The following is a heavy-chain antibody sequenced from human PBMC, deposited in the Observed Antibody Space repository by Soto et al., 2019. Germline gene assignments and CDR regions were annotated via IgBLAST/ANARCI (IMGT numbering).Heavy chain of an antibody. CDR2: VSFNGSNQ. V-gene: IGHV3-30-3*01. CDR3: ARDTRCMSINCYPHYGMNL. J-gene: IGHJ6*02. D-gene: IGHD2-2*01. CDR1: GFSFSSYA. Sequence: GGSLRLSCATSGFSFSSYAMHWVRQAPGKGLEWVAVVSFNGSNQYYADSVKGRFTISRDTSKNTLYLQMNSLRPEDTAVYYCARDTRCMSINCYPHYGMNLSGQGTTVTVS.